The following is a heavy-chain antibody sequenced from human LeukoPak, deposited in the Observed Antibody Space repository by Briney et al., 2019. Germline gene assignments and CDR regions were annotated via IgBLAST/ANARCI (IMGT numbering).Heavy chain of an antibody. J-gene: IGHJ4*02. CDR3: ARLSYSSSWHVGVGEDY. Sequence: SETLSLTCTVSGGSISSGSYYWSWIRQPAGKGLEWIGRIYTSGSTNYNPSLKSRVTISVDTSKNQFSLKLSSVTAADTAVYYCARLSYSSSWHVGVGEDYWGQGTLVTVSS. V-gene: IGHV4-61*02. D-gene: IGHD6-13*01. CDR1: GGSISSGSYY. CDR2: IYTSGST.